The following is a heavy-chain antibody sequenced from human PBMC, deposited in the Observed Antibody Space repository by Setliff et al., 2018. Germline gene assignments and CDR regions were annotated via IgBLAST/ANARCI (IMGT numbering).Heavy chain of an antibody. CDR3: ARGRNVASRLLDS. V-gene: IGHV4-34*01. CDR1: GGTFTYYY. J-gene: IGHJ4*02. CDR2: ITHTGTTGST. D-gene: IGHD6-6*01. Sequence: SETLSLTCAASGGTFTYYYWTWIRQSPAKGLEWIGEITHTGTTGSTKYNPSLKSRATMSIDTSKNQFSLMVTSVTAADTAVYYCARGRNVASRLLDSWGQGTLVTVSS.